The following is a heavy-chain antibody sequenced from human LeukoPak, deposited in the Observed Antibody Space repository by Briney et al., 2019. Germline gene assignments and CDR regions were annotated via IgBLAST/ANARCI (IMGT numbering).Heavy chain of an antibody. CDR3: SRGRLRYHDF. D-gene: IGHD3-9*01. CDR2: IYPGDSDT. CDR1: GYSFTNSW. Sequence: GESLKISCKGSGYSFTNSWIGWVRQMPGKGLEWMGIIYPGDSDTRYSPSFQGQVTISADKSIGTAYLQWSSLKASDTAMYYCSRGRLRYHDFWGQGTLVTVSS. J-gene: IGHJ4*02. V-gene: IGHV5-51*01.